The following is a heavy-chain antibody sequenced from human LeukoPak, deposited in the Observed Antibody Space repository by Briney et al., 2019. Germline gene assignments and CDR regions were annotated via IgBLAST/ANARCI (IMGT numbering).Heavy chain of an antibody. CDR1: RFTFSSYA. J-gene: IGHJ4*02. CDR2: ISYDGSNK. Sequence: GGSLRLSCAASRFTFSSYAMHWVRQAPGKGLEWVAVISYDGSNKYYADSVKGRFTISRDNSKNTLYLQMNSLRAEDTAVYYCASSLDYWGQGTLVTVSS. CDR3: ASSLDY. V-gene: IGHV3-30-3*01.